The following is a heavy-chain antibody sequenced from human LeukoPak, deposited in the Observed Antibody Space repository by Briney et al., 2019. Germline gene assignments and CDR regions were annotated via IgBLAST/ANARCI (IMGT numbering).Heavy chain of an antibody. D-gene: IGHD4-17*01. CDR3: ASSPDYGDYLDY. J-gene: IGHJ4*02. CDR2: INHSGST. Sequence: SETLSLTCTVSGGSISSSSYYWSWIRQPPGKGLEWIGEINHSGSTNYNPSLKSRVTISVDTSKNQFSLKLSSVTAADTAVYYCASSPDYGDYLDYWGQGTLVTVSS. V-gene: IGHV4-39*07. CDR1: GGSISSSSYY.